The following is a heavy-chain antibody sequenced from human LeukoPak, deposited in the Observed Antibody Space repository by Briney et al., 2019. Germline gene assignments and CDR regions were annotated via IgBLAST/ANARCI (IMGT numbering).Heavy chain of an antibody. D-gene: IGHD3-22*01. CDR3: ARAQGGYYDSSGYKRLGLDY. V-gene: IGHV4-34*01. Sequence: SETLSLTCAVYGGSFSGYYWSWIRQPPGKGLEWIGEINHSGSTNYNPSLKSRVTISVDTSKNQFSLKLSSVTAADTAVYYCARAQGGYYDSSGYKRLGLDYWGQGTLVTVSS. CDR1: GGSFSGYY. CDR2: INHSGST. J-gene: IGHJ4*02.